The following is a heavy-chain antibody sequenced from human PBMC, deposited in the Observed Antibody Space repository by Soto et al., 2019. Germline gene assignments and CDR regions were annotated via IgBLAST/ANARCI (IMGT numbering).Heavy chain of an antibody. D-gene: IGHD4-17*01. CDR3: AREATNDYGDYVDAFDI. J-gene: IGHJ3*02. Sequence: QVQLVESGGGVVQPGRSLRLSCAASGFTFSSYGMHWVRQAPGKGLEWVAVIWYDGSNKYYADSVKGRFTISRDNSKNMLYLQMNSLRAEDTAVYYCAREATNDYGDYVDAFDIWGQGTMVTVSS. CDR1: GFTFSSYG. CDR2: IWYDGSNK. V-gene: IGHV3-33*01.